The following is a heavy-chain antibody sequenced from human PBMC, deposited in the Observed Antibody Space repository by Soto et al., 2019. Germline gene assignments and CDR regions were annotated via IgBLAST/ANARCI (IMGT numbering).Heavy chain of an antibody. V-gene: IGHV3-23*01. CDR3: ATRRLGYCSSTSCYYWFDP. CDR2: VSESGGST. CDR1: GFIFSRYA. J-gene: IGHJ5*02. D-gene: IGHD2-2*01. Sequence: GGSLRLSCAASGFIFSRYAMSWVRQAPGKGLEWVSGVSESGGSTYYTDSVKGRFTISRDNSKNTVYLQMNSLRAEDTAVYYCATRRLGYCSSTSCYYWFDPWGQGTLVTVSS.